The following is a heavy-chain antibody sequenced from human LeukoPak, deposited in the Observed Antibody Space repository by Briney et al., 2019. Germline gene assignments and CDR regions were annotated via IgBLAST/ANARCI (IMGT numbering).Heavy chain of an antibody. J-gene: IGHJ4*02. V-gene: IGHV1-69*01. D-gene: IGHD1-7*01. CDR1: GGTFISYA. CDR3: ASSGNSEYYFDY. CDR2: IIPIFGTA. Sequence: SVKVSCKASGGTFISYAISWVRQAPGQGLEWMGGIIPIFGTANYAQKFQGRVTITADESTSTAYMELSSLRSEDAAVYYCASSGNSEYYFDYWGQGTLVTVSS.